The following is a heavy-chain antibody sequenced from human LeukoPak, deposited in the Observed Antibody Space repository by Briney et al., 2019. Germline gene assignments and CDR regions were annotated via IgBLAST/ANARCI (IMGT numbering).Heavy chain of an antibody. CDR3: VQGNWNYPLDY. Sequence: PGGSLRLSCAASGFTFSNYAMQWVRQAPGKGLEYVSAISSNGDSIFYASSVKGRFTISRDNSKNTLYLQMGSLRPEDMAVYYCVQGNWNYPLDYWGQGTLVTVSS. CDR1: GFTFSNYA. CDR2: ISSNGDSI. D-gene: IGHD1-7*01. V-gene: IGHV3-64*01. J-gene: IGHJ4*02.